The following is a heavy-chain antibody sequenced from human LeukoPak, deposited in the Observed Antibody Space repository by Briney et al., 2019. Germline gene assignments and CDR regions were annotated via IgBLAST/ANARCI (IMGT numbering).Heavy chain of an antibody. V-gene: IGHV5-51*01. D-gene: IGHD3-10*01. J-gene: IGHJ4*02. Sequence: GESLKISCKGSGYSFTSYWIGWVRQMPGKGLEWMGIIYPGDSDTRYSPSFQGQVTISADKSISTAYLQWSSLKASDTAMYYCARSRITMVRGVTTYYFDYWGQGTLVTVSS. CDR1: GYSFTSYW. CDR2: IYPGDSDT. CDR3: ARSRITMVRGVTTYYFDY.